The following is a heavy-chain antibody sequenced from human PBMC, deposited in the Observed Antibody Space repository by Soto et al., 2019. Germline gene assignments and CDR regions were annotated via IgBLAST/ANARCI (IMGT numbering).Heavy chain of an antibody. V-gene: IGHV3-48*03. Sequence: GSMRLSCAASGFPFSTFEMNWVRQAPGKGLEWVSYIIGSGTITYYADSVKGRFTISRDNSKNTLYLQMNSLRAEDTAVYYCARDGMCSSTSCYSYYYYGMDVWGQGTTVTVSS. CDR3: ARDGMCSSTSCYSYYYYGMDV. CDR2: IIGSGTIT. D-gene: IGHD2-2*02. CDR1: GFPFSTFE. J-gene: IGHJ6*02.